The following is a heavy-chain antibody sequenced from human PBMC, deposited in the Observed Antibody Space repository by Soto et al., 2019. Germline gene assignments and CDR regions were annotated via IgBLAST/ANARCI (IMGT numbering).Heavy chain of an antibody. Sequence: SETLSLTCTVSGGSISSYYWSWIRQPPGKGLEWIGYIYYSDSTNYNPSLKSRGTISLDTSKNQFSLRLSSVTAADTAVYYCAGSYYDFWSGVRDYGMDVWGQGTTVTVSS. CDR1: GGSISSYY. CDR2: IYYSDST. V-gene: IGHV4-59*01. D-gene: IGHD3-3*01. CDR3: AGSYYDFWSGVRDYGMDV. J-gene: IGHJ6*02.